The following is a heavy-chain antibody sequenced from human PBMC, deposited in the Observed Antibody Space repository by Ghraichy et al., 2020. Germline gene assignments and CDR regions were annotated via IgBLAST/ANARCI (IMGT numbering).Heavy chain of an antibody. D-gene: IGHD6-13*01. CDR1: GGSISSGSYY. CDR3: ARSGRAAGVIAAAGSAGAFDI. CDR2: IYTSGST. J-gene: IGHJ3*02. V-gene: IGHV4-61*02. Sequence: SQTLSLTCTVSGGSISSGSYYCSWIRQPAGKGLEWLGRIYTSGSTNYNPSLKSRVPMSVDTSKNQFSLKLSSVTAADTAVYSCARSGRAAGVIAAAGSAGAFDIWGQGTMVTVSS.